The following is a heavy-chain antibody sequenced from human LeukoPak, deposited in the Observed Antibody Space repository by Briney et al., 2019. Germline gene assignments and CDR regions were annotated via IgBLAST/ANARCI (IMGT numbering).Heavy chain of an antibody. CDR1: GGSISSSSYC. D-gene: IGHD3-10*01. J-gene: IGHJ4*02. CDR2: IHYSGST. Sequence: PSETLSLTCTVSGGSISSSSYCWGWIRQPPGKGLEWIGNIHYSGSTYYNPSLKSRVTISVDTSKNQFSLKLSSVTAADTAVYYCARLYRRFGESDDYWGQGTLVTVSS. V-gene: IGHV4-39*01. CDR3: ARLYRRFGESDDY.